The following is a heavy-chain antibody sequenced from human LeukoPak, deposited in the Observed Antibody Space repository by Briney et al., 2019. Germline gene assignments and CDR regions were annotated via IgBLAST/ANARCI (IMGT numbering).Heavy chain of an antibody. CDR2: MNPNSGNT. CDR3: ASVVVVPAASGIIRIDY. J-gene: IGHJ4*02. V-gene: IGHV1-8*01. CDR1: RYTFTSYD. D-gene: IGHD2-2*01. Sequence: ASVKVTCKASRYTFTSYDINWVRQATGQGLEWMGWMNPNSGNTGYAQKFQGRVTMTRKTSISTAYMELSSLRSEDTAVYYCASVVVVPAASGIIRIDYWGQGTLVTVSS.